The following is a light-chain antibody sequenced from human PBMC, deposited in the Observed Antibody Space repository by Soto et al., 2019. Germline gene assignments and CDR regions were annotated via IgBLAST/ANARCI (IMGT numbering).Light chain of an antibody. CDR2: GTS. J-gene: IGKJ1*01. V-gene: IGKV3-20*01. CDR3: QQYGRPPQT. CDR1: QSVRSNC. Sequence: PGERATLSCRASQSVRSNCLAWYQHKPGQAPRLLIYGTSSRATDIPDRFTGSGFGTDFTLTISRLEPEDFAVYSCQQYGRPPQTFGQGTKVEIK.